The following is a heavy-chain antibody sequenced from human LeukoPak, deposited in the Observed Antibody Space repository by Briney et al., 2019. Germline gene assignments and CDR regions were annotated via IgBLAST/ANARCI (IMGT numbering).Heavy chain of an antibody. CDR3: AADLIAVTGSWY. V-gene: IGHV1-58*02. J-gene: IGHJ4*02. CDR2: IAVGSGNT. Sequence: GTSVKVSFKASGCTFNSSAMQWVRQARRQRPEWIGWIAVGSGNTNYAQKFQERVTITRDMFTNTVHLELSGLRSEDTAVYYCAADLIAVTGSWYWGQGTLVSVSS. D-gene: IGHD6-19*01. CDR1: GCTFNSSA.